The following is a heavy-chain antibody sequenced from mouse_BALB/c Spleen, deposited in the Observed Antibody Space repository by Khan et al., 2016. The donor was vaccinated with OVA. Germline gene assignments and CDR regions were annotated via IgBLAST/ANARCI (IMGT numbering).Heavy chain of an antibody. V-gene: IGHV1S127*01. CDR1: GYTFTSFW. J-gene: IGHJ3*01. CDR3: ARGGYGSPFAY. D-gene: IGHD1-1*01. CDR2: IDPSKSET. Sequence: QVQLQQSGPELVRPGASVKMSCKASGYTFTSFWIHWVKQRPGQGLEWIGMIDPSKSETRLNQKFKDKATLNVDKSSNTAYMQLSRLTSEDSGVXYCARGGYGSPFAYWGQGTLVTVSA.